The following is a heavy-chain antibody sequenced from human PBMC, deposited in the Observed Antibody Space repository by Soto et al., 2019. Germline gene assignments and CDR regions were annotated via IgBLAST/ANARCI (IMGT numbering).Heavy chain of an antibody. CDR1: GFTFSGSA. CDR3: TSAPVVVTGYYGMDV. Sequence: EVQLVESGGGLVQPGGSLKLSCAASGFTFSGSAMHWVRQASGKGLEWVGRIRSKANSYATAYAASVKGRFTISRDDSKNTAYLQMNSLKTEDTAVYYCTSAPVVVTGYYGMDVWGQGTTVTVSS. V-gene: IGHV3-73*02. D-gene: IGHD2-21*02. J-gene: IGHJ6*02. CDR2: IRSKANSYAT.